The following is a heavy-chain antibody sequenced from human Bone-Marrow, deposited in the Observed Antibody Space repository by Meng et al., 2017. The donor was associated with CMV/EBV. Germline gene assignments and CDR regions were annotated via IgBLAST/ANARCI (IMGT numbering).Heavy chain of an antibody. J-gene: IGHJ3*02. V-gene: IGHV3-23*03. D-gene: IGHD2-2*01. Sequence: GESLKISCAASGFTFSSYVMSWVRQAPGKGLEWVAVIYSGGGSTYYADSVKGRFTISRDNSKNTLYLQMNSLKTEDTAVYYCTTEPLGYCSSTSCPMPLDACDIWGQGKMVTVSS. CDR1: GFTFSSYV. CDR3: TTEPLGYCSSTSCPMPLDACDI. CDR2: IYSGGGST.